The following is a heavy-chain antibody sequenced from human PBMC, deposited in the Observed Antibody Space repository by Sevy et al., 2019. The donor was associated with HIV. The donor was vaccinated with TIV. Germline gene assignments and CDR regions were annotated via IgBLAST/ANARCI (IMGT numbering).Heavy chain of an antibody. D-gene: IGHD1-26*01. CDR2: ISAYNGNT. CDR3: ARDLVEWELSEPRY. Sequence: ASVKVSCKASGYTFTSYGISWVRQAPGQGLEWMGWISAYNGNTNYAQKLQGRVIMTTDTSTSTAYMELRSLRSDDTAVYYCARDLVEWELSEPRYWGQGTLVTVSS. J-gene: IGHJ4*02. CDR1: GYTFTSYG. V-gene: IGHV1-18*01.